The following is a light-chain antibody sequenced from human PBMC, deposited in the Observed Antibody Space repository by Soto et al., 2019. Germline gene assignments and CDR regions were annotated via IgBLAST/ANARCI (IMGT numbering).Light chain of an antibody. CDR2: EAS. J-gene: IGKJ5*01. V-gene: IGKV1-5*01. Sequence: DIQMTQAPATLSESVGDSVTIDCRVSQSISRWLTWDQQKPGKAPKLLMYEASSLESGVPSRFSGSGSGTEFTLTIGGLQPDDCAPDCCKQFTSYPIAFGQVTLLAI. CDR3: KQFTSYPIA. CDR1: QSISRW.